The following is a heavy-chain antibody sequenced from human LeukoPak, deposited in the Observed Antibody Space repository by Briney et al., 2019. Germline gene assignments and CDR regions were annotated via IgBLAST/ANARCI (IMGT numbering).Heavy chain of an antibody. Sequence: PSETLSLTCAVYGGSFSGYYWSWIRLPPGKGLEWIGEINHSGSTNYNPSLKSRVTISVDTSKNQFSLKLSSVTAADTAVYYCARLISSLAAAASPAFDIWGQGTMVTVSS. CDR3: ARLISSLAAAASPAFDI. D-gene: IGHD6-13*01. CDR1: GGSFSGYY. J-gene: IGHJ3*02. V-gene: IGHV4-34*01. CDR2: INHSGST.